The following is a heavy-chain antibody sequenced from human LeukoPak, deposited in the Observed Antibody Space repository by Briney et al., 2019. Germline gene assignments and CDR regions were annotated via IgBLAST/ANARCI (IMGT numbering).Heavy chain of an antibody. V-gene: IGHV4-4*07. D-gene: IGHD3-3*01. Sequence: SETLSLTCTVSYDSISSYYWTWIRQPAAKGLEWIGRINAGGNTNYNPSLKSRITISVDTSKNQFSLKMHSLTAADTAVYYCARDDPQLRFGFDPWGQGTLVTVSS. CDR3: ARDDPQLRFGFDP. CDR1: YDSISSYY. CDR2: INAGGNT. J-gene: IGHJ5*02.